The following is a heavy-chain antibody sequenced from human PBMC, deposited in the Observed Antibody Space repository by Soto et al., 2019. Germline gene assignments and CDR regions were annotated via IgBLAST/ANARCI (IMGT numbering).Heavy chain of an antibody. V-gene: IGHV3-13*01. J-gene: IGHJ6*03. D-gene: IGHD3-3*01. CDR1: GFTFSSYD. CDR3: ARGSYPHYDFWSGELDYYMDV. CDR2: IGTAGDT. Sequence: GGSLRLSCAASGFTFSSYDMHWVRQATGKGLEWVSAIGTAGDTYYPGSVKGRFTISRENAKNSLYLQMNSLRAGDTAVYYCARGSYPHYDFWSGELDYYMDVWGKGTTVTVSS.